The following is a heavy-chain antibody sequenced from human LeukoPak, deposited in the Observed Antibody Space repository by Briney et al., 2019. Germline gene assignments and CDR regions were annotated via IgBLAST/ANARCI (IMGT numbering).Heavy chain of an antibody. D-gene: IGHD4-17*01. CDR1: EFTFSSYW. J-gene: IGHJ3*02. Sequence: PGGSLRLSCAASEFTFSSYWMSWVRQAPGKGLEWVANIKQDGSEKYYVDSVKGRFTISRDNAKNSLYLQMNSLRAEDTAVYYCARDTTVTTRKGAFDIWGQGTMVTVSS. CDR2: IKQDGSEK. CDR3: ARDTTVTTRKGAFDI. V-gene: IGHV3-7*01.